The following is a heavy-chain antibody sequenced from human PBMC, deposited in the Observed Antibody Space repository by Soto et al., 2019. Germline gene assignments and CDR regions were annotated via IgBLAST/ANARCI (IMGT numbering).Heavy chain of an antibody. V-gene: IGHV3-21*01. J-gene: IGHJ3*02. CDR2: ISSSSSYM. CDR1: VFTFSSYS. D-gene: IGHD1-26*01. Sequence: PGGSLRLSCSASVFTFSSYSMNWVRQAPGKGLEWVSSISSSSSYMYYADSVKGRFTISRDNAKNSLYLQMNSLRAEDTAVYYCAKELVGAIPAFDIWGQGTMVTVSS. CDR3: AKELVGAIPAFDI.